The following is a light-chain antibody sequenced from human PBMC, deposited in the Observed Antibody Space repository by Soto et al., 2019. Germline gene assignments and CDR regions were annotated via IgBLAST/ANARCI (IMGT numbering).Light chain of an antibody. CDR1: SSDVGAYGS. V-gene: IGLV2-14*01. CDR2: EVN. Sequence: QSALTQPASVSGSPGQSITISCTGTSSDVGAYGSVSWYQQHPGKAPKLMIYEVNDRPSGVSNRFSGSKSGNTASLTISGLQADDEADYYCTSYTTAGTYVFGTGTKLT. CDR3: TSYTTAGTYV. J-gene: IGLJ1*01.